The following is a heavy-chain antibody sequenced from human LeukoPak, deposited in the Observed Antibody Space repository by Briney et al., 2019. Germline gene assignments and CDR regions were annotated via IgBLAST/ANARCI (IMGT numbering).Heavy chain of an antibody. J-gene: IGHJ4*02. D-gene: IGHD5-18*01. Sequence: KSGGSLRLSCAASGFSFSDYYMSWIRQAPGKGLEWVSFINSAGTYTNYADSVKGRFTISRDNAKNSLYLQMNSLRAEDTAVYYCARDLVSAMGPYYFDYWGQGTLVTVSS. V-gene: IGHV3-11*06. CDR3: ARDLVSAMGPYYFDY. CDR1: GFSFSDYY. CDR2: INSAGTYT.